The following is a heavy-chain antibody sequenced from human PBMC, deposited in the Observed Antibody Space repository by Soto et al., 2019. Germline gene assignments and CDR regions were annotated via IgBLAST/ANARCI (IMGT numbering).Heavy chain of an antibody. D-gene: IGHD1-26*01. Sequence: GESLKISCAASGFTFSSYAMSWVRQAPGKGLEWVSAISGSGGSTYYADSVKGRFTISRDNSKNTLYLQMNSLRAEDTAVYYCATLGKWELLPFDYWGQGTLVTVSS. V-gene: IGHV3-23*01. J-gene: IGHJ4*02. CDR2: ISGSGGST. CDR1: GFTFSSYA. CDR3: ATLGKWELLPFDY.